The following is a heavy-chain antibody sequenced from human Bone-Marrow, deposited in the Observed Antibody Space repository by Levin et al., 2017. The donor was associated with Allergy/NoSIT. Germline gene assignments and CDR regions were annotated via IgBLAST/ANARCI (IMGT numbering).Heavy chain of an antibody. CDR2: INVITGNP. J-gene: IGHJ4*02. V-gene: IGHV7-4-1*02. CDR1: GYSFTGYS. Sequence: ASVKVSCKASGYSFTGYSINWVRQAPGQGLEWMGWINVITGNPTYAQGFTGRFVFSLDTSVSTAYLQISSLKAEDTAVYYCARDAASIRFDYWGQGTLVTVSS. D-gene: IGHD2-15*01. CDR3: ARDAASIRFDY.